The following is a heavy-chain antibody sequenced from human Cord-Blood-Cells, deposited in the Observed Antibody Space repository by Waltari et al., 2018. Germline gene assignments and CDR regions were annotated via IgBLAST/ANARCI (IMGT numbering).Heavy chain of an antibody. J-gene: IGHJ4*02. V-gene: IGHV3-33*01. CDR2: IWYDGSNK. CDR1: GFTFSSYG. CDR3: ARSTDYYDSSGYYFDY. Sequence: QVQLVESGGGVVQPGRSLRLSCAASGFTFSSYGMHWVRQAPGKGMEWVAVIWYDGSNKYYADSVKVRFTISRDNSKNTLYLQMNSLRAEDTAVYYCARSTDYYDSSGYYFDYWGQGTLVTVSS. D-gene: IGHD3-22*01.